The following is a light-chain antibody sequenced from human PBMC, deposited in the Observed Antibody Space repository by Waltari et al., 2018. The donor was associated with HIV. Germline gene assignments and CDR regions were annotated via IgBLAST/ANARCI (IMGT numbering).Light chain of an antibody. CDR3: QQYYSTPRT. Sequence: DIVLTQSPDSLAVSLGERAPMNCKASQKILFTSTNKNYLSWDQQRPGQPPRLLIYWPSSRESVVPERFTGSGSATNFTLTISRLQADDVAVYFCQQYYSTPRTFGQGTKV. V-gene: IGKV4-1*01. CDR1: QKILFTSTNKNY. J-gene: IGKJ1*01. CDR2: WPS.